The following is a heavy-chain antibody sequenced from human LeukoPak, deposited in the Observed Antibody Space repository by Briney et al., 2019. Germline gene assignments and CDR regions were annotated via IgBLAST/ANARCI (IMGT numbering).Heavy chain of an antibody. CDR1: GFTFSSYA. Sequence: PGGSLRLSCAASGFTFSSYAMSWVRQPPGKGLEWVSIISNSGGISVYADSVKGRFTISRDNSKNTLYLQMSSLRAEDTAVYYCAVEGFDIWGHGTMVTVSS. D-gene: IGHD1-1*01. CDR3: AVEGFDI. V-gene: IGHV3-23*01. CDR2: ISNSGGIS. J-gene: IGHJ3*02.